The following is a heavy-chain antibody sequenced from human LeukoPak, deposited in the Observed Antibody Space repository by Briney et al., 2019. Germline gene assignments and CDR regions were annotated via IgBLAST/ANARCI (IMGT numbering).Heavy chain of an antibody. J-gene: IGHJ4*02. V-gene: IGHV3-21*01. Sequence: GGSLRLSCAASGFTFSSYSMNWVRQAPGEGLEWVSSISSSSSYIYYADSVKGRFTISRDNAKNSLYLQMNSLRAEDTAVYYCARDRRTGTTDYWGQGTLVTVSS. CDR1: GFTFSSYS. CDR2: ISSSSSYI. D-gene: IGHD1-7*01. CDR3: ARDRRTGTTDY.